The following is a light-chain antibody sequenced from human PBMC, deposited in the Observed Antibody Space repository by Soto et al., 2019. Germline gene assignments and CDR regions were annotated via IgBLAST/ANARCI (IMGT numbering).Light chain of an antibody. CDR1: SSDVGAYKY. CDR3: TSYVGSNIWV. CDR2: EVS. Sequence: QSALTQPPSASGSPGQSVTISCTGTSSDVGAYKYVSWYQQYPGKAPKLMIYEVSKRPSGVPDRFSGSKSGNTASLTVAGLQAEAEADYYCTSYVGSNIWVFGGGTKLNVL. V-gene: IGLV2-8*01. J-gene: IGLJ3*02.